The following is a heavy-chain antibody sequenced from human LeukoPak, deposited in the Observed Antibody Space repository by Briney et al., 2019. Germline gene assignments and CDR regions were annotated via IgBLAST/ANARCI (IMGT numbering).Heavy chain of an antibody. Sequence: GGSLRLSCGASGFTFSSYGMHWVRQAPGKGQEWVAFIRYDGSNKYYADSVKGRFTISRDNSKNTLYLQMNSLRAEDTAVYYCASSGGYSYEDDAFDIWGQGTMVTVSS. CDR2: IRYDGSNK. CDR3: ASSGGYSYEDDAFDI. V-gene: IGHV3-30*02. D-gene: IGHD5-18*01. CDR1: GFTFSSYG. J-gene: IGHJ3*02.